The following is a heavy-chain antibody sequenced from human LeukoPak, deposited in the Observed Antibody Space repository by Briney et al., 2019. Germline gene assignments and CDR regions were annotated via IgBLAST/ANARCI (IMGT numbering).Heavy chain of an antibody. CDR2: ISGSGGST. CDR1: GFTFSSYA. V-gene: IGHV3-23*01. CDR3: AKANPLLGSAFDI. J-gene: IGHJ3*02. D-gene: IGHD2-8*02. Sequence: GGSLRLSCAASGFTFSSYAMSWVRQAPGKGLEWVSAISGSGGSTYYADSVKGRFTISRDNSKTTLYLQMNSLRAEDAAVYYCAKANPLLGSAFDIWGQGTMVTVSS.